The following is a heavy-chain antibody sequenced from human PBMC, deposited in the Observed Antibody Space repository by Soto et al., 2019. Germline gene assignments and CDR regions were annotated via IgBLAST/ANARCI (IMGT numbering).Heavy chain of an antibody. Sequence: GSLRLSCAASGFTFSSYAMSWVRQAPGKGLEWVSSISSSSSYIYYADSVKGRFTISRDNAKNSLYLQMNSLRAEDTAVYYCARDGNPNGDYYYGMDVWGQGTTVTVSS. CDR3: ARDGNPNGDYYYGMDV. D-gene: IGHD1-1*01. CDR1: GFTFSSYA. J-gene: IGHJ6*02. V-gene: IGHV3-21*01. CDR2: ISSSSSYI.